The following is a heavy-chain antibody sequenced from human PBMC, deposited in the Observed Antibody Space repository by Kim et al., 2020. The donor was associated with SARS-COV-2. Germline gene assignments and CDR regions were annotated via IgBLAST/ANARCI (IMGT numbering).Heavy chain of an antibody. Sequence: KGRFTISRDNSKNTLYLQMNSLRAEDTAVYYCAKDLGYCSGGSCYGDFDYWGQGTLVTVSS. V-gene: IGHV3-23*01. J-gene: IGHJ4*02. D-gene: IGHD2-15*01. CDR3: AKDLGYCSGGSCYGDFDY.